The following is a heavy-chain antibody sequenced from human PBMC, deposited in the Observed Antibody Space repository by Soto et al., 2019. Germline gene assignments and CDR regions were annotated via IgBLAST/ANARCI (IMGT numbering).Heavy chain of an antibody. J-gene: IGHJ4*02. CDR3: AKDHLGGAVAVPVFDQ. Sequence: EVQLVESGGGLVRPGRSLRRSCTASGFDFGEYAWHWVRQAPGTGLEWVSGITWNSGNIGYAESVKGRFTISRDNANHSLFLQMHSLRPEDTAVYYCAKDHLGGAVAVPVFDQRGQGAQVTVS. D-gene: IGHD6-19*01. CDR2: ITWNSGNI. V-gene: IGHV3-9*01. CDR1: GFDFGEYA.